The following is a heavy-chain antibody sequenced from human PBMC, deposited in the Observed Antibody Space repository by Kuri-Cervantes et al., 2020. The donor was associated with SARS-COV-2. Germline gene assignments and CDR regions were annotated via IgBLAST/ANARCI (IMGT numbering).Heavy chain of an antibody. J-gene: IGHJ4*02. CDR1: GFTFSSYA. V-gene: IGHV3-23*01. CDR3: AKDPMAAMVRGPRGYFDY. CDR2: ISGSGGST. Sequence: GESLKISCAASGFTFSSYAMSWVRQAPGKGLEWVSAISGSGGSTYYADSVKGRFTISRDNSKNTLYLQMNSLRAEDTAVYYCAKDPMAAMVRGPRGYFDYWGQGTLVTVSS. D-gene: IGHD3-10*01.